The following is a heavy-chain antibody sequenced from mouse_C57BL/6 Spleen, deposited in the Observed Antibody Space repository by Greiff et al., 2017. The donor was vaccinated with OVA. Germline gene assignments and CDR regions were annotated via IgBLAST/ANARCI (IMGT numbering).Heavy chain of an antibody. V-gene: IGHV1-55*01. D-gene: IGHD2-3*01. CDR2: IYPGSGST. CDR1: GYTFTSYW. J-gene: IGHJ4*01. CDR3: ARAGYYESSWAMED. Sequence: QVQLQQPGAELVKPGASVKLSCKASGYTFTSYWITWVKQTPGQGLEWIGDIYPGSGSTYYNEKFKGKATLTVDTSSSTAYMQLSSLTSEDSAVDYCARAGYYESSWAMEDWGKGTSVTAAS.